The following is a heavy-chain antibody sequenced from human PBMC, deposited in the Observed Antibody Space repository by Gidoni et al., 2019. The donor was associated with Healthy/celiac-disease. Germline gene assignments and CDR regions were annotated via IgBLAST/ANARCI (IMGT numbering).Heavy chain of an antibody. CDR1: VGSISSGGYY. J-gene: IGHJ4*02. CDR2: IYYSGST. Sequence: QVQLQESGPGLVKPSQTLSLTCTFSVGSISSGGYYWSWIRQHPGKGLEWIGYIYYSGSTYYNPSLKSRVTISVDTSKNQFSLKLSSVTAADTAVYYCARDQGSRIAAQPFDYWGQGTLVTVSS. V-gene: IGHV4-31*03. CDR3: ARDQGSRIAAQPFDY. D-gene: IGHD6-13*01.